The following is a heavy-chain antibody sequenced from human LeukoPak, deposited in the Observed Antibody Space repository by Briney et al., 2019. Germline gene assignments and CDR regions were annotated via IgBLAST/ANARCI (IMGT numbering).Heavy chain of an antibody. CDR2: ISSNGGST. CDR1: GFTFSSYA. CDR3: VKQEAGSLDY. J-gene: IGHJ4*02. Sequence: GGSLRLSCAASGFTFSSYAMHWVRQAPGKGLEYVSAISSNGGSTYYADSVKGRFTISRDNSENTLYLQMSSLRAEDTAVCYCVKQEAGSLDYWGQGTLVTVSS. V-gene: IGHV3-64D*09. D-gene: IGHD6-19*01.